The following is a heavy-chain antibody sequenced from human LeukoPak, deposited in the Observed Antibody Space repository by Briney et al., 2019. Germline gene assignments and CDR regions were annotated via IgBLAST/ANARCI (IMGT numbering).Heavy chain of an antibody. CDR2: IYHSGST. D-gene: IGHD5-12*01. CDR3: ARLRGYSGYDVDY. CDR1: GGSISSSNW. V-gene: IGHV4-4*02. J-gene: IGHJ4*02. Sequence: SETLSLTCAVSGGSISSSNWWSWVRQPPGEGLEWIGEIYHSGSTNYNPSLKSRVTISVDKSKNQFSLKLSSVTAADTAVYYRARLRGYSGYDVDYWGQGTLVTVSS.